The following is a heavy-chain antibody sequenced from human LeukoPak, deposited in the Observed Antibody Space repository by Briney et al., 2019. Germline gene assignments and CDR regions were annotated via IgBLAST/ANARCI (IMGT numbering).Heavy chain of an antibody. CDR3: ANSEYSSGWYQTS. Sequence: GGSLRLSCAASGFTFSSYGMHWVRQAPGKGLEWVAVISYDGSNRYYADSVKGRFTISRDNSKNTLYLQMNSLRAEDTAVYYCANSEYSSGWYQTSWGQGTLVTVSS. D-gene: IGHD6-19*01. J-gene: IGHJ5*02. CDR1: GFTFSSYG. CDR2: ISYDGSNR. V-gene: IGHV3-30*18.